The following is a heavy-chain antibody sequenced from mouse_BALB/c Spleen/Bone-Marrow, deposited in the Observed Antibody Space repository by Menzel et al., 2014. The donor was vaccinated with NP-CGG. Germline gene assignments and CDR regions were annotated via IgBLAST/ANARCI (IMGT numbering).Heavy chain of an antibody. V-gene: IGHV3-8*02. CDR3: ATDDGFYLYQ. J-gene: IGHJ2*01. Sequence: EVMLVESGPSLVKPSQTLSLTCSVTGDSITSGYWNWIRKFPGNKLEYMGYISYSGSTYYNPSLKSRISITRDTSKNXDYLQVNSWNTENHATKYRATDDGFYLYQWGPGPPPPGSS. CDR2: ISYSGST. CDR1: GDSITSGY. D-gene: IGHD1-2*01.